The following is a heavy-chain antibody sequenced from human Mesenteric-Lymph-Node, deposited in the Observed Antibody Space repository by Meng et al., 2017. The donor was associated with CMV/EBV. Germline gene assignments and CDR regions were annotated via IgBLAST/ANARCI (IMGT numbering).Heavy chain of an antibody. Sequence: GESLKISCAASGFTFSSYWMSWVRQAPGKGLEWVAVISYDGSNKYYADSVKGRFTISRDNSKNTLYLQMNSLRAEDTAVYYCARAGQQYGGVGYWGQGTLVTVSS. CDR1: GFTFSSYW. CDR2: ISYDGSNK. V-gene: IGHV3-30*03. D-gene: IGHD4/OR15-4a*01. J-gene: IGHJ4*02. CDR3: ARAGQQYGGVGY.